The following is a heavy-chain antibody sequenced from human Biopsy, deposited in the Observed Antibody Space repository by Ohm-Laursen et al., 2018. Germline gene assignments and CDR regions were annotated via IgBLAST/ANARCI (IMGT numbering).Heavy chain of an antibody. D-gene: IGHD3-3*01. Sequence: SDTLSLTCTVSGGSISDSTYHWGWIRQSPGKGLEWIGNIYYSGNTDYSPSLKSRVTISVDTSNYQFSLKLRSVTAADTAVYYCARQVDFWSGYVDYWGQGTLVAVSS. J-gene: IGHJ4*02. CDR2: IYYSGNT. CDR1: GGSISDSTYH. CDR3: ARQVDFWSGYVDY. V-gene: IGHV4-39*01.